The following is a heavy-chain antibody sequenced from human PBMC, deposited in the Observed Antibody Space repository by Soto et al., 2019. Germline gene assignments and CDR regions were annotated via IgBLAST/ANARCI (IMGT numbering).Heavy chain of an antibody. Sequence: GASVKVSCKASGYTFTSYGISWVRQAPGQGLEWMGWISAYNGNTNYAQKLQGRVTMTTDTSTSTAYMELRSLRSDDTAVYYCASGSFLGVAPPYYYYDMDVWGQGTTVTVSS. CDR2: ISAYNGNT. V-gene: IGHV1-18*04. J-gene: IGHJ6*02. CDR1: GYTFTSYG. D-gene: IGHD3-10*01. CDR3: ASGSFLGVAPPYYYYDMDV.